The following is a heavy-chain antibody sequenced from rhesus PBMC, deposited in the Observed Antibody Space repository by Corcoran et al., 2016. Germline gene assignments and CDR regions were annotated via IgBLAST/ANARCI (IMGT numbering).Heavy chain of an antibody. CDR2: ISGSVRRT. CDR1: GGSFSGYY. CDR3: AGVGGSYYCGLDS. V-gene: IGHV4-165*01. Sequence: QVQLQESGPGLVKPSETLSLTCAVSGGSFSGYYWGWIRQPPGKGLVWVGYISGSVRRTDANPPLKIRVTISTDPSENHFSLKRSSEPAADTAVYYCAGVGGSYYCGLDSWGQGVVVTVSS. D-gene: IGHD3-16*01. J-gene: IGHJ6*01.